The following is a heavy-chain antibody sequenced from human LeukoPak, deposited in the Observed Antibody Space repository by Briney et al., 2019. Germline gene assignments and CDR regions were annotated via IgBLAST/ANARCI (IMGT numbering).Heavy chain of an antibody. D-gene: IGHD3-10*01. Sequence: GGSLRLSCAASGFTFSSYWMSWVRQAPGKGLEWVANIKQDGSEKYYVDSVKGRFTISRDNAKNSLYLQMNSLRAEDTAVYYCARDLGYYGSGSYPLPYWGQGTLVTVSS. V-gene: IGHV3-7*03. CDR3: ARDLGYYGSGSYPLPY. CDR2: IKQDGSEK. J-gene: IGHJ4*02. CDR1: GFTFSSYW.